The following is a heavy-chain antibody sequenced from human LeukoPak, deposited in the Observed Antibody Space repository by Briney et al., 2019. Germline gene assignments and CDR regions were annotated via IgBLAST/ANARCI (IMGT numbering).Heavy chain of an antibody. V-gene: IGHV4-61*02. J-gene: IGHJ3*02. CDR3: ARGGXXARXNXXFDI. Sequence: SETLSLTCTVSGDSISSGSYYWSWIRQPAGKGLEWIGRIHTSGSTNYNSSLKSRVTISLDTSKSQFSLSLTSVTAADTAVYYCARGGXXARXNXXFDIWGQGTMVTVSS. CDR2: IHTSGST. CDR1: GDSISSGSYY. D-gene: IGHD1-26*01.